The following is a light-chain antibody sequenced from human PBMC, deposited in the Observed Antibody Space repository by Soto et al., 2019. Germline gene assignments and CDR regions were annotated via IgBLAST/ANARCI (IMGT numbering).Light chain of an antibody. CDR1: SSDVGGYDY. J-gene: IGLJ2*01. CDR3: SSYTSTGTVV. CDR2: DVT. Sequence: SALTQPASVSGSPGQSITISCTGTSSDVGGYDYVCWYQQYPGKAPKLMIYDVTNRPSGVSNRFSGSKSGNTASLSISGLQAEDEADYYCSSYTSTGTVVFGGGTKLTVL. V-gene: IGLV2-14*01.